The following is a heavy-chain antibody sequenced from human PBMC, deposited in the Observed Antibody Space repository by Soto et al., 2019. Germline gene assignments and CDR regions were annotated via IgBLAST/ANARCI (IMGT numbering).Heavy chain of an antibody. V-gene: IGHV3-7*03. CDR3: ARDAGPFDY. CDR2: IKQDGSEK. CDR1: GFTFSGCW. Sequence: GSLRLSCAASGFTFSGCWISWFRQAPGKGLEWVANIKQDGSEKYYVDYVKGRFTISRDNAKNSLYLQMNSLRAEDTAVYYCARDAGPFDYWGQGTLVTVSS. J-gene: IGHJ4*02.